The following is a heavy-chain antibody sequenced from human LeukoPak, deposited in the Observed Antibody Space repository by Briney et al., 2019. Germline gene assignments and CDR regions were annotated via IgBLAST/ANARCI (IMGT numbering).Heavy chain of an antibody. CDR2: INDSGST. J-gene: IGHJ4*02. CDR1: GGSLSGYY. Sequence: PSETLSLTCTVSGGSLSGYYWSWIRQPPGKGLEWIGFINDSGSTKCNPSLKSRVTISVDTSKNQFSLKVNSVTAADTAVYYCARHGTISSESYFDYWGQGALVTVSS. CDR3: ARHGTISSESYFDY. D-gene: IGHD1-14*01. V-gene: IGHV4-59*01.